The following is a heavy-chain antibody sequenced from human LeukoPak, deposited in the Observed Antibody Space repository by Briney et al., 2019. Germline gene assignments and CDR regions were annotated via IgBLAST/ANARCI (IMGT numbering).Heavy chain of an antibody. J-gene: IGHJ5*02. CDR1: GYTFTSYY. Sequence: ASVKVSFKASGYTFTSYYMHWVRQAPGQGLEWMGIINPSGGSTSYAQKFQGRVTMTRDTSTSTVYMELSSLRSEDTAVYYCARLLGYYGSGSPYGWFDPWGQGTLVTVSS. CDR3: ARLLGYYGSGSPYGWFDP. V-gene: IGHV1-46*01. D-gene: IGHD3-10*01. CDR2: INPSGGST.